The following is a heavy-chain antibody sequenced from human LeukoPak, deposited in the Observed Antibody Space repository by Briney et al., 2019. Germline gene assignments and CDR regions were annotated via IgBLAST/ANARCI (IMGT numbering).Heavy chain of an antibody. V-gene: IGHV5-51*01. CDR2: IYPGDSDT. CDR1: GYSFTSYW. CDR3: ARGRDYFVY. Sequence: GESLKISCTGSGYSFTSYWIGWVRQVPGKGLEWVGIIYPGDSDTKYSPSFKGPVTISADKSNSTPYLQWNSLKASDTAMYYCARGRDYFVYWGQGTLVTVSS. J-gene: IGHJ4*02.